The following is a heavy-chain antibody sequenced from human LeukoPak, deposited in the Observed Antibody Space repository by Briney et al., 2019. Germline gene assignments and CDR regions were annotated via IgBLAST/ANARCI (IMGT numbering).Heavy chain of an antibody. V-gene: IGHV4-59*01. J-gene: IGHJ5*02. CDR2: INYSGNT. Sequence: PPETLSLTRTLSGGSIGIYNWSCVRQPPGEGVECSGYINYSGNTNYNPSLKSRVTISVDNSKNQVSLKLRSVTAADTAVYYCARVVSQWRSWFDPWGQGTLVTVSS. D-gene: IGHD6-19*01. CDR1: GGSIGIYN. CDR3: ARVVSQWRSWFDP.